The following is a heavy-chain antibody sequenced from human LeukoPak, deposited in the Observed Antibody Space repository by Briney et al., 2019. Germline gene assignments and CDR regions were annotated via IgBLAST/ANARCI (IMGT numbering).Heavy chain of an antibody. D-gene: IGHD6-19*01. Sequence: SETQSLTCTVSGGSISSYYWSWIRQPPGKGLEWIGYIYHSGSTNYNPSLKSRVTISVDTSKNQFSLKLSSVTAADTAVYYCARKAYSSGCDVWGQGTTVTVSS. CDR3: ARKAYSSGCDV. CDR2: IYHSGST. J-gene: IGHJ6*02. CDR1: GGSISSYY. V-gene: IGHV4-59*01.